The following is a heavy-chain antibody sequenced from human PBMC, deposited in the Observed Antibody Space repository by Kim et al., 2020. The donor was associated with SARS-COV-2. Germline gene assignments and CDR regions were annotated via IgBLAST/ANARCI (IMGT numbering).Heavy chain of an antibody. CDR3: ARGGYCSSNSCYFYYYALDV. V-gene: IGHV3-21*01. J-gene: IGHJ6*02. CDR1: GFAFGTHS. CDR2: IGGSTNYI. Sequence: GGSLRLSCAASGFAFGTHSMNWVRQAPGKGLEWVSSIGGSTNYIYYADSVKGRFTISRDNAKNSLYLQMSSLRAEDTAVYYCARGGYCSSNSCYFYYYALDVWGQGTTVTVSS. D-gene: IGHD2-2*01.